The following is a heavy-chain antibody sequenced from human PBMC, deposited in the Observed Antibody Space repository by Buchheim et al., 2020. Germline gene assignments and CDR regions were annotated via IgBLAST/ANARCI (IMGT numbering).Heavy chain of an antibody. CDR1: GGSINRGGYY. V-gene: IGHV4-31*03. CDR3: ARDGYNNFGEYFAMDV. J-gene: IGHJ6*02. CDR2: IYYTGAT. D-gene: IGHD4-11*01. Sequence: QMQLQESGPGLVKPLQTLSLTCTVSGGSINRGGYYWSWIRQHSVRGLEWIGYIYYTGATYYSTSLKSRVSIFVHMFKNQFPLRVNSVTAADTAVYFCARDGYNNFGEYFAMDVWGQGT.